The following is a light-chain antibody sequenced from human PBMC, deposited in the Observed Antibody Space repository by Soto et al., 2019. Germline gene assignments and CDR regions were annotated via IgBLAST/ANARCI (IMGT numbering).Light chain of an antibody. CDR1: SSDVGSYNY. Sequence: QSALTQPASVSGSPGQSITISCTGTSSDVGSYNYVSWYQHHPGKAPRLMIYASSNRPSGVSHRFSGSRSGNTASLTISGLQAEDEADYYCSSYTSGSTLYVFGTGTKVTLL. CDR3: SSYTSGSTLYV. CDR2: ASS. V-gene: IGLV2-14*01. J-gene: IGLJ1*01.